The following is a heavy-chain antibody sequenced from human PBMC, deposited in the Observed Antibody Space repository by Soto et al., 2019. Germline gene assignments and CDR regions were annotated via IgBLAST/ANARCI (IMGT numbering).Heavy chain of an antibody. J-gene: IGHJ6*02. V-gene: IGHV1-46*01. Sequence: ASLKVSCKASGYTFTSYYMHWVRQAPGQGLEWMGIINPSGGSTSYAQKFQGRVTMTRDTSTSTVYMELSSLSSEDTAVYYCAREATYYYDSSGYPNNYYYYYGMDVWGQGTTVTVSS. CDR3: AREATYYYDSSGYPNNYYYYYGMDV. CDR1: GYTFTSYY. D-gene: IGHD3-22*01. CDR2: INPSGGST.